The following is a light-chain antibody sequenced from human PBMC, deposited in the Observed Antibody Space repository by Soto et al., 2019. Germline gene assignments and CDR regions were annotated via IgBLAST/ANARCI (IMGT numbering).Light chain of an antibody. J-gene: IGLJ1*01. Sequence: QSVLNQPASVSGSPGQSITVSCTGTTSDVGGYNSVSWYQQHPGKVPKLMIYDVSNRPSGVSNRFSGSKSGNTASLTISGLQAEDEADYYCSSYTSSSTLVFGTGTKVTVL. V-gene: IGLV2-14*01. CDR2: DVS. CDR1: TSDVGGYNS. CDR3: SSYTSSSTLV.